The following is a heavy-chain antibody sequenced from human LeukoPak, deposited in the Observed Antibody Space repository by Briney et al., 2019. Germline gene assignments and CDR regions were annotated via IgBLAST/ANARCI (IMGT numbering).Heavy chain of an antibody. Sequence: GGSLRLSCAASGFTFSNYWMSWVRQAPGKGLEWVANINLDGRQRFYVDSVKGRFTISRASTDNSLYMQMNSLRVEDTAVYYCARDTDDFQGLDIWGQGTMVTVSS. CDR1: GFTFSNYW. V-gene: IGHV3-7*01. CDR2: INLDGRQR. CDR3: ARDTDDFQGLDI. D-gene: IGHD3-3*01. J-gene: IGHJ3*02.